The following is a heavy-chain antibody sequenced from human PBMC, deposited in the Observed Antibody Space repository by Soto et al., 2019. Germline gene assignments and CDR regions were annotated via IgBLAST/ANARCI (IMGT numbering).Heavy chain of an antibody. D-gene: IGHD1-26*01. CDR1: RHTFTNFY. J-gene: IGHJ6*02. CDR3: ASSQVGRPLDV. CDR2: INPSGGST. Sequence: ASVKVSCKASRHTFTNFYIHWLRQAPGQGLEWMGIINPSGGSTTYPQKFQGRVTMTRDTSTSTVHMELITLRSEDTAVYYCASSQVGRPLDVWGPGTTVTV. V-gene: IGHV1-46*01.